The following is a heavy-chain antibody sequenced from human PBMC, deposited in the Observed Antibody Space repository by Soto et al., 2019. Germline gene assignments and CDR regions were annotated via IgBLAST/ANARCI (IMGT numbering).Heavy chain of an antibody. J-gene: IGHJ6*03. V-gene: IGHV3-7*01. D-gene: IGHD6-13*01. Sequence: EVQLVESGGGLVQPGGSLRLSCAASGFTFSRYWMSWVRQAPGKGLEWVANIKQDGSEKYYVDSVKGRFTISRDNAKNSLYLQMNSLRAEDTAVYYCAREYSRSFWLYYYMDVWGKGTTVTVSS. CDR1: GFTFSRYW. CDR2: IKQDGSEK. CDR3: AREYSRSFWLYYYMDV.